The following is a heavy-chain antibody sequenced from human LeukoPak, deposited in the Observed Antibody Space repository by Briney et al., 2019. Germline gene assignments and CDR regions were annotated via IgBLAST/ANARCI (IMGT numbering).Heavy chain of an antibody. CDR1: GGSFSGYY. CDR2: INHSGST. D-gene: IGHD1-26*01. V-gene: IGHV4-34*01. Sequence: PETLSLTCAVYGGSFSGYYWSWIRQPPGKGLEWIGEINHSGSTNYNPSLKSRVTISVDTSKNQFSLKLSSVTAADTAVYYCARVRGGSFAFDYWGQGTLVTVSS. J-gene: IGHJ4*02. CDR3: ARVRGGSFAFDY.